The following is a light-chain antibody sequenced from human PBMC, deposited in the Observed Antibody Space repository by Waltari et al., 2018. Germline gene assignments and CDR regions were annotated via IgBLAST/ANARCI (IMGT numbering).Light chain of an antibody. V-gene: IGKV1-5*03. CDR1: QIISNL. J-gene: IGKJ3*01. CDR2: QAS. CDR3: QQYNAYST. Sequence: DIQMTQSPSTLSASVGDRVTITCRASQIISNLLAWYQQKPGEAPRLIIYQASKLEDGVPSRFRGSGSGTEFTLTISSLQPDDFATYYCQQYNAYSTFGPGTKVEIK.